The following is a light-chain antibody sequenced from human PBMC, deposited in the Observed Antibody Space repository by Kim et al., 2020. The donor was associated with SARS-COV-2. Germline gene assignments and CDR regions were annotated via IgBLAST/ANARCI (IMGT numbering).Light chain of an antibody. CDR2: DAS. CDR3: QEANSALLA. Sequence: DIQMTQSPSSVSASVGDRVTITCRASQDVGNWLAWNQQKPGRAPKLLIYDASTLHSGVPSRFSGSGSGTDFTLTITNLQPEDSATYYCQEANSALLAFGRGTKVDIK. J-gene: IGKJ4*01. V-gene: IGKV1D-12*01. CDR1: QDVGNW.